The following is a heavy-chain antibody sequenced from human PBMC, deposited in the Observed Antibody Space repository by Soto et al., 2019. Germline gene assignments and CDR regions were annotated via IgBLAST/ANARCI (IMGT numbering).Heavy chain of an antibody. CDR3: ARVPTYYGSGSYEFDP. CDR1: GGSISSSSNH. V-gene: IGHV4-31*03. Sequence: SETLSLTCTVSGGSISSSSNHWGWIRQPPGKGLEWIGYIYYSESTYYNPSLKSRVTISVDTSKNQFSLKLSSVTAADTAVYYCARVPTYYGSGSYEFDPWGQGTLVTVSS. D-gene: IGHD3-10*01. CDR2: IYYSEST. J-gene: IGHJ5*02.